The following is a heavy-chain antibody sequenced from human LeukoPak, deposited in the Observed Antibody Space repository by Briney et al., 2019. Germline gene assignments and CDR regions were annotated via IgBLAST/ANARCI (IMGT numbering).Heavy chain of an antibody. CDR3: ARNRVGGYQVFDI. CDR1: GYTFTKYG. J-gene: IGHJ3*02. Sequence: GASVKVSCKTSGYTFTKYGITWVRQAPGQGLEWMGIINPSGGSTSYAQKFQGRVTMTRDTSTSTVYMELSSLRSEDTAVYYCARNRVGGYQVFDIWGQGTMVTVSS. V-gene: IGHV1-46*01. D-gene: IGHD1-26*01. CDR2: INPSGGST.